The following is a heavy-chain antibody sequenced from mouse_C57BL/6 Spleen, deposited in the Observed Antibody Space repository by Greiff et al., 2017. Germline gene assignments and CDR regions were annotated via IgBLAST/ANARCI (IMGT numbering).Heavy chain of an antibody. CDR1: GYTFTDYN. D-gene: IGHD1-1*01. Sequence: DVQLQESGPELVKPGASVKMSCKASGYTFTDYNMHWVKQSHGKSLEWIGYINPNNGGTSYNQKFKGKATLTVNKSSSTAYMELRSLTSEDSAVYYCARSVVATDYAMDYWGQGTSVTVSS. CDR3: ARSVVATDYAMDY. V-gene: IGHV1-22*01. J-gene: IGHJ4*01. CDR2: INPNNGGT.